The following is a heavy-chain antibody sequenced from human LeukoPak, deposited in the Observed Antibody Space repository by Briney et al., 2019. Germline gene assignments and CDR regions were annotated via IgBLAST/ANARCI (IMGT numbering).Heavy chain of an antibody. D-gene: IGHD3-10*01. Sequence: PGGSLRLSCAASGFTFSSHWMTWVRQAPGKGLEWVANINQDGSERYYVDSVKGRFTISRDNTKNSLYLQMNSLRAEDTAVYYCAKANHLWFGELSEFDYWGQGTLVTVSS. J-gene: IGHJ4*02. CDR3: AKANHLWFGELSEFDY. CDR1: GFTFSSHW. CDR2: INQDGSER. V-gene: IGHV3-7*01.